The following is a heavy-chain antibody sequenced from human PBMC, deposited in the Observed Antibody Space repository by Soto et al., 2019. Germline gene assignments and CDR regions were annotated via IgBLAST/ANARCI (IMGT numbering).Heavy chain of an antibody. J-gene: IGHJ6*02. D-gene: IGHD3-10*01. CDR1: GVTFSRYA. V-gene: IGHV1-69*06. Sequence: SVKVSCKASGVTFSRYAISWVRQAPGQGLEWMGGIIPIFGTANYAQKFQGRVTITADKSTSTAYMELSSLRSEDTAVYYCAREVPQFALGMDVWGQGTTVTVSS. CDR3: AREVPQFALGMDV. CDR2: IIPIFGTA.